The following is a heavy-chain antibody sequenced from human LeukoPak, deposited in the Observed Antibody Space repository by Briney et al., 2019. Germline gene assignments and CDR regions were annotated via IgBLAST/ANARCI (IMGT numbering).Heavy chain of an antibody. D-gene: IGHD3-10*01. CDR1: GYTFTSYY. CDR2: INPSGGST. J-gene: IGHJ4*02. Sequence: ASVKVSCKASGYTFTSYYMHWVRQAPGQGLEWMGIINPSGGSTSYAQKFQGRVTMTRGTSTSTVYMELSSLRSGDTAVYYCARATASEGSGYWGQGTLVTVSS. V-gene: IGHV1-46*01. CDR3: ARATASEGSGY.